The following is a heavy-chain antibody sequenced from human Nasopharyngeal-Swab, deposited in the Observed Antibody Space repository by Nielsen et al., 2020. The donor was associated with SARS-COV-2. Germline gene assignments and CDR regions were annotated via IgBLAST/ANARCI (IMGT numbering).Heavy chain of an antibody. J-gene: IGHJ6*03. Sequence: GGSLRLSCAASGFPFSGFSMNWVRRAPGKGLEWVSSISGTSGYIFYADSVKGRFTISRDNADNSLYLQMNSLTVEDTAVYYCARAGGEAGGYYYYYMDVWGNGTTVTVSS. D-gene: IGHD2-8*02. CDR3: ARAGGEAGGYYYYYMDV. V-gene: IGHV3-21*01. CDR1: GFPFSGFS. CDR2: ISGTSGYI.